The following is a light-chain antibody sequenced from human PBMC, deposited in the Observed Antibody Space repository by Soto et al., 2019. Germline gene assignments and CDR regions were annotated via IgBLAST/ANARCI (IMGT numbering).Light chain of an antibody. CDR1: SSDVGGYNY. J-gene: IGLJ1*01. CDR3: SSYTTSNTRQIV. Sequence: QSALTQPASVSGSPGQSITISCTGTSSDVGGYNYVSWYQHHPGKAPKLLIYDVSNRPSGISNRFSGSKFDNTASLTISGLQPEDEADYYCSSYTTSNTRQIVFGTGTKVTVL. V-gene: IGLV2-14*03. CDR2: DVS.